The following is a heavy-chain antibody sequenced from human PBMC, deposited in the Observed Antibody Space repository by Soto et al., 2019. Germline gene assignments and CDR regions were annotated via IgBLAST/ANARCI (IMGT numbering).Heavy chain of an antibody. CDR3: AKDRLQGRSYYYYYMDV. CDR2: ISYDGSNK. Sequence: PGGSLRLSCAASGFTFSSYGRHWVRQAPGKGLEWVAVISYDGSNKYYADSVKGRFTISRDNSKNTLYLQMNSLRAEDTAVYYCAKDRLQGRSYYYYYMDVWGKGTTVTVSS. V-gene: IGHV3-30*18. D-gene: IGHD4-4*01. J-gene: IGHJ6*03. CDR1: GFTFSSYG.